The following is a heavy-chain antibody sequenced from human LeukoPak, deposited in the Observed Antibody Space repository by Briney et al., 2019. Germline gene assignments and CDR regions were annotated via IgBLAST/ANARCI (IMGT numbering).Heavy chain of an antibody. Sequence: GGSLRLSCAASGFTFSSYGMHWVRQAPGKGLEWVAVIWYDGSNKYYADSVKGRFTISKDNSKNTLYLQMNSLRAEDTAVYYCAKARRYFDWLRLAPDYWGQGTLVTVSS. D-gene: IGHD3-9*01. V-gene: IGHV3-33*06. J-gene: IGHJ4*02. CDR2: IWYDGSNK. CDR3: AKARRYFDWLRLAPDY. CDR1: GFTFSSYG.